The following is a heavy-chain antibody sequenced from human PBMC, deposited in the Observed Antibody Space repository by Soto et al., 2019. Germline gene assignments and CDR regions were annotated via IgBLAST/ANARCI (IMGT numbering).Heavy chain of an antibody. CDR2: IYYSGST. CDR3: ARGGRGYSYTNWFDP. Sequence: KTSETLSLTCTVSGGSISSYYWSWIRQPPGKGLEWIGYIYYSGSTNYNPSLKSRVTISVDTSKNQFSLKLSSVTAADTAVYYCARGGRGYSYTNWFDPWGQGTLVTVSS. J-gene: IGHJ5*02. V-gene: IGHV4-59*01. CDR1: GGSISSYY. D-gene: IGHD5-18*01.